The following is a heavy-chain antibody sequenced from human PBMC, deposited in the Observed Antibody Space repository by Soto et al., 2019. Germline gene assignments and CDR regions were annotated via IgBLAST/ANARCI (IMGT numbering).Heavy chain of an antibody. Sequence: GGSLRLSCAASGFTLSSYAMSWVRQAQGKGLEWVSAISGSGGNTYYADSVKGRFTISRDNSKNTLYLQMNSLRAEDTAVYCCAKSPISYGDRFDYWGQGTLVTVFS. CDR2: ISGSGGNT. CDR3: AKSPISYGDRFDY. D-gene: IGHD4-17*01. V-gene: IGHV3-23*01. J-gene: IGHJ4*02. CDR1: GFTLSSYA.